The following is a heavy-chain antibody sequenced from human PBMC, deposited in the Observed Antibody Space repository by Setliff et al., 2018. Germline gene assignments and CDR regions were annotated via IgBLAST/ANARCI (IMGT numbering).Heavy chain of an antibody. V-gene: IGHV3-23*01. Sequence: PGGSLRLSCAASGFTFSSYWMSWVRQAPGKGLEWVSAISGSGRNTYYADSVKGRFTISRDNSKNTLYLQMNSLRAEDTAVFYCAKVAGQDYHYYMDVWGKGTTVTVSS. CDR1: GFTFSSYW. CDR2: ISGSGRNT. J-gene: IGHJ6*03. CDR3: AKVAGQDYHYYMDV.